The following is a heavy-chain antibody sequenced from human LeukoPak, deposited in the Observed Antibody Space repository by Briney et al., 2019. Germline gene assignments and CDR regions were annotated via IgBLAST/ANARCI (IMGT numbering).Heavy chain of an antibody. J-gene: IGHJ4*02. D-gene: IGHD1-26*01. CDR1: GGSFSGYY. CDR2: INHSGST. CDR3: AREVGATAEFDY. Sequence: PSETLSLTCAVYGGSFSGYYWSWIRQPPGEGLEWIGEINHSGSTNYNPSLKSRVTISVDTSKNQFSLKLSSVTAADTAVYYCAREVGATAEFDYWGQGTLVTVSS. V-gene: IGHV4-34*01.